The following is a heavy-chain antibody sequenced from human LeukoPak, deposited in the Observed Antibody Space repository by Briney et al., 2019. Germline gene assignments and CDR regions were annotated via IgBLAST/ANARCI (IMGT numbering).Heavy chain of an antibody. CDR2: IYYSGST. Sequence: SETLSLTCTVSGGSISSYYWSWIRQPPGKGLEWIGYIYYSGSTNYNPSLKSRVTISVDTSKNQFSLKLSSVTAADTAVYYCARDYYGSGSYYDYYYMDVWGKGTTVTISS. J-gene: IGHJ6*03. V-gene: IGHV4-59*01. CDR3: ARDYYGSGSYYDYYYMDV. D-gene: IGHD3-10*01. CDR1: GGSISSYY.